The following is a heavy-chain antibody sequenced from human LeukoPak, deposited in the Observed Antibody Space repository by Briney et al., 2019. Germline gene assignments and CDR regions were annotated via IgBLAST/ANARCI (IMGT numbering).Heavy chain of an antibody. CDR2: IYYSGST. J-gene: IGHJ4*02. CDR3: ARVGDFWSGYPAYFDY. V-gene: IGHV4-59*01. CDR1: GGSISSYY. Sequence: SETLPLTCTVSGGSISSYYWSWIRQPPGKGLEWIGYIYYSGSTNYNPSLKSRVTISVDTSKNQFSLKLSSVTAADTAVYYCARVGDFWSGYPAYFDYWGQGTLVTVSS. D-gene: IGHD3-3*01.